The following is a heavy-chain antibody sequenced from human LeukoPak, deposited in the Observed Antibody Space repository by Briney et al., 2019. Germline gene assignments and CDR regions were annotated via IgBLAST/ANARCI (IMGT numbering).Heavy chain of an antibody. CDR2: ISSSSSYI. CDR1: GFTFSSYS. CDR3: ARDRRGSSWYDQQY. V-gene: IGHV3-21*01. Sequence: GGSLRLSCAASGFTFSSYSMNWVRQAPGKGLEWVSSISSSSSYIYYADSVKGRFTISRDNAKNSLYLQMNSLRAEDTAVYYCARDRRGSSWYDQQYWGQGTLVTVSS. J-gene: IGHJ4*02. D-gene: IGHD6-13*01.